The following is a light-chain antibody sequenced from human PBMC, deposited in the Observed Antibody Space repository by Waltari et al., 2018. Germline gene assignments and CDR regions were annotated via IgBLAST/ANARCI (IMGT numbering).Light chain of an antibody. CDR2: GRN. CDR3: NSRDTSGHHVV. V-gene: IGLV3-19*01. CDR1: PLATSY. J-gene: IGLJ2*01. Sequence: SFELTQDPAVSVALGQTFTLTCRGRPLATSYAHWYQQNPGQAPTLVCAGRNDRPSGIPDRFSGSNSRNTASLTITGAQAEDEAAYYCNSRDTSGHHVVFGGGTNLTVL.